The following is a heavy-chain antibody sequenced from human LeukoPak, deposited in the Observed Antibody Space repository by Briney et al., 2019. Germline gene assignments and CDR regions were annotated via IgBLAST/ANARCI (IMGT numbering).Heavy chain of an antibody. CDR1: GLTVSTNY. Sequence: GGSLRLACAASGLTVSTNYMSWVRQAPGKGLEWVSAIYAGGTTYYADSVKDRFTLSTDGSKNTLYLQMNSLRAEDTAVYYCASYSVSSRRDYWGQGTLVTVSS. V-gene: IGHV3-53*01. J-gene: IGHJ4*02. CDR2: IYAGGTT. CDR3: ASYSVSSRRDY. D-gene: IGHD5/OR15-5a*01.